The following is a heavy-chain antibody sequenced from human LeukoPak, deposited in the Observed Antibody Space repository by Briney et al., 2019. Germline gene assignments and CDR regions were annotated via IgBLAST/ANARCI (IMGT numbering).Heavy chain of an antibody. CDR2: INAGNGNT. J-gene: IGHJ4*02. D-gene: IGHD3-22*01. Sequence: GASVKVSCKASRYTFTSYGISWVRQAPGQRLEWMGWINAGNGNTKYSQKFQGRVTITRDTSASTAYMELSSLRSEDTAVYYCACYDSSADWGQGTLVTVSS. CDR1: RYTFTSYG. V-gene: IGHV1-3*01. CDR3: ACYDSSAD.